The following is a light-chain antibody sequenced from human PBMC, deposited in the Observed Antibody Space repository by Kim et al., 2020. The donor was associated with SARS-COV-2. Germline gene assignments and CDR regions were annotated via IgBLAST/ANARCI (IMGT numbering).Light chain of an antibody. CDR2: GAS. J-gene: IGKJ4*01. V-gene: IGKV3D-15*03. CDR3: QQYSNWPLT. CDR1: QSVSSN. Sequence: LPPGERATLSCRASQSVSSNLAWYQHKPGQAPRLLIYGASIRATGIPARFSGSGSGTEFTLTISILQSEDFAIYYCQQYSNWPLTFGGGTKVDIK.